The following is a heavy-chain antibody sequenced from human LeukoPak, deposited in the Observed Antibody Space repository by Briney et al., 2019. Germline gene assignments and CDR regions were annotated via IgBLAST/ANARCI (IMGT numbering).Heavy chain of an antibody. J-gene: IGHJ4*02. V-gene: IGHV3-33*01. Sequence: GRSLRLCCAASGFTFSSYGMHWGRQVPGKGLEWVAVIWYDGSNKYYADSVKGRFTISRDNSKNTLYLQMNSLRAEDTAVYYCAGGGVMGGYCSSTSCYVGTLFDCWGQGTLVTVSS. CDR2: IWYDGSNK. CDR3: AGGGVMGGYCSSTSCYVGTLFDC. CDR1: GFTFSSYG. D-gene: IGHD2-2*01.